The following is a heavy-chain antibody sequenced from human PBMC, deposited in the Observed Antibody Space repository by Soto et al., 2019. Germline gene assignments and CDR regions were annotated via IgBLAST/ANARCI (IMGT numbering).Heavy chain of an antibody. CDR1: GYTFTSYY. V-gene: IGHV1-46*01. D-gene: IGHD2-2*02. J-gene: IGHJ4*01. CDR2: INPSGGST. Sequence: GASVKVSCKASGYTFTSYYMHWVRQAPGQGLEWMGIINPSGGSTSYAQKFQGRVTMTRXTXXSXXXMELXXLRXEATAVYYCARDGVSATAILTEGGLWFDYWG. CDR3: ARDGVSATAILTEGGLWFDY.